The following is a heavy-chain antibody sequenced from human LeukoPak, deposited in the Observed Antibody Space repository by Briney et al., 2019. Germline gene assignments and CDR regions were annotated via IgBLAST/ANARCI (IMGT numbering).Heavy chain of an antibody. J-gene: IGHJ4*02. V-gene: IGHV3-33*01. Sequence: GGSLRLSCAASGFTFSSYGMHWVRQAPGKGLEWVAVIWYDGSNKYYADSVKGRFTISRDNSKNTLYLQMNSLRAEDTAVYYCARDTGVFYLDYWGQGTLVTVSS. D-gene: IGHD4-23*01. CDR1: GFTFSSYG. CDR2: IWYDGSNK. CDR3: ARDTGVFYLDY.